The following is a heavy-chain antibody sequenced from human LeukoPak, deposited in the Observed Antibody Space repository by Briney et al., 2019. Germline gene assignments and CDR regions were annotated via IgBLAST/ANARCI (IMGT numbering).Heavy chain of an antibody. CDR1: GFIFSGSW. D-gene: IGHD2-15*01. Sequence: PGGSLRLSCTASGFIFSGSWMAWIRQAPGKGLEWVAIIKKDGSETYYVDSMKGRFTISRDNAKNSLFLQMNSLRAEDTAIYYCTTDTWYSAGHWGQGTLVTVSS. J-gene: IGHJ4*02. CDR2: IKKDGSET. V-gene: IGHV3-7*03. CDR3: TTDTWYSAGH.